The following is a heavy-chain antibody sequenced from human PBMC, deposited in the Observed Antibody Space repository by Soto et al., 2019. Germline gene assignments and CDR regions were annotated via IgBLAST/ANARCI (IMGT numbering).Heavy chain of an antibody. Sequence: LRLSCAASGFTFSSYAMSWVRQAPGKGLEWVSAISGSGGSTYCADSVKGRFTISRDNSKNTLYLQMNSLRAEDTAVYYCAKAGSSWYDDWFDPWGQGTLVTVSS. CDR3: AKAGSSWYDDWFDP. CDR2: ISGSGGST. J-gene: IGHJ5*02. CDR1: GFTFSSYA. D-gene: IGHD6-13*01. V-gene: IGHV3-23*01.